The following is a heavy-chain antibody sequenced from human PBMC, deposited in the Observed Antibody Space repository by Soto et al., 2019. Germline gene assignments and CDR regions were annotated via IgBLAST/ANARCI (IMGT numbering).Heavy chain of an antibody. D-gene: IGHD3-16*01. CDR2: INAGDGNT. Sequence: QVHLVQSGADVKKPGASVHVSCKASRYTFTNYVIHWVRLAPGERLEWMGWINAGDGNTRYSQKFQDRVTITMDTYSSTVYMKLTSLTSDATALYYCTMGGPGGRLGFDNWGQGTLVTASS. V-gene: IGHV1-3*01. CDR1: RYTFTNYV. CDR3: TMGGPGGRLGFDN. J-gene: IGHJ5*02.